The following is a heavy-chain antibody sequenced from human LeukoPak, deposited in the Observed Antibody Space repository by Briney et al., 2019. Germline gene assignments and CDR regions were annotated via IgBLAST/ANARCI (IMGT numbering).Heavy chain of an antibody. CDR1: GFTFSSYA. CDR2: ICGSGGTT. CDR3: AKAPGGSCYSSFDY. J-gene: IGHJ4*02. V-gene: IGHV3-23*01. Sequence: GGSLRLSCAVSGFTFSSYAMIWVRQAPGKGLEWVSDICGSGGTTYYADSVKGRFTISRDNSENTLYLQMNSLRAEDTAVYYCAKAPGGSCYSSFDYSGQGTLVTV. D-gene: IGHD2-15*01.